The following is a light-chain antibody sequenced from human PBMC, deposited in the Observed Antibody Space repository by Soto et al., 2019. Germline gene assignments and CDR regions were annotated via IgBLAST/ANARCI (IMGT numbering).Light chain of an antibody. V-gene: IGLV2-14*03. J-gene: IGLJ1*01. CDR1: SSDVGYYDY. CDR3: SSYTTSNTLV. Sequence: QSALTQPASVSGSPGQSITISCTGTSSDVGYYDYVSWYQQHPGKAPKLMIYDVSNRASGASDRFSGSKSGNTASLTISGLQADYEADYYCSSYTTSNTLVFGPGTKLTVL. CDR2: DVS.